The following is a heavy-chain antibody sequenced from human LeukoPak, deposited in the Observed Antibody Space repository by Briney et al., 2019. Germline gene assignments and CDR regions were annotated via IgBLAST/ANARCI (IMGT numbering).Heavy chain of an antibody. CDR3: ASEAFCAGGNCFLHRVAS. J-gene: IGHJ4*02. Sequence: ASVKVSCKASGYTFTAYYMHWVRQAPGQGLEWMGWIDTNTGVTKYAQKFQGRVTITRDTSIGTAYMELSSLISDDTAVYYCASEAFCAGGNCFLHRVASWGPGTLVTVSS. CDR1: GYTFTAYY. V-gene: IGHV1-2*02. D-gene: IGHD2-21*01. CDR2: IDTNTGVT.